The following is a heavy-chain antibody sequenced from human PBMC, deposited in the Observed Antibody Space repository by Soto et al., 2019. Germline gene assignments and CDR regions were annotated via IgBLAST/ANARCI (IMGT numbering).Heavy chain of an antibody. CDR1: KFTFSSFG. D-gene: IGHD2-2*02. CDR3: ARDLYGGDYYFDY. V-gene: IGHV3-33*01. J-gene: IGHJ4*02. Sequence: ESGGGEVQPGRSLRLSCVASKFTFSSFGMHWVRQAPGKGLEWVAVIWYDGSNKYYADSVKGRFTISRDNSKNTLYLHMNSLRAEDTAVYYCARDLYGGDYYFDYWGQGTLVTVSS. CDR2: IWYDGSNK.